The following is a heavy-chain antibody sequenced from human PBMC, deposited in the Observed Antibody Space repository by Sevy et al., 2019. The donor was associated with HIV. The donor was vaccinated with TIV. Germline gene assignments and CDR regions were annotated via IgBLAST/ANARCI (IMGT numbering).Heavy chain of an antibody. Sequence: GGSLRFSCAASGFSFDDYTMNWVRQAPGKGLEWVSGITWNGDNIVYAESAKGRFTVSRDNDKTSLFLQMDSLRAEDTAVYYCARDRRGYFHKSGYLISDAFDVWGQGTLVTVSS. CDR2: ITWNGDNI. J-gene: IGHJ3*01. CDR3: ARDRRGYFHKSGYLISDAFDV. CDR1: GFSFDDYT. D-gene: IGHD5-12*01. V-gene: IGHV3-20*04.